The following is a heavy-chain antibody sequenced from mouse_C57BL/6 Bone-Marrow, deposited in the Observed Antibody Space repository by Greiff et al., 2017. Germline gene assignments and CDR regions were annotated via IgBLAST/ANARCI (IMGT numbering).Heavy chain of an antibody. CDR2: IYPRSGNT. CDR1: GYTFTSYG. Sequence: QVQLKESGAELARPGASVKLSCKASGYTFTSYGISWVKQRTGQGLEWIGEIYPRSGNTYYNDKFKGKATLTADKSSSTAYMELRSLTSEDSAVYFCARSRDGSNYFDYWGQGTTLTVSS. J-gene: IGHJ2*01. D-gene: IGHD3-3*01. CDR3: ARSRDGSNYFDY. V-gene: IGHV1-81*01.